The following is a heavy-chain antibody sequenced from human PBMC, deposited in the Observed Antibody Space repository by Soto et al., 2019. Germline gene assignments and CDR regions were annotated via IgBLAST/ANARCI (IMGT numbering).Heavy chain of an antibody. D-gene: IGHD2-8*01. CDR1: GFTFSSYA. CDR2: ISGSGVST. CDR3: AKDGFRDCTNGVCYRLSAYRGSDY. V-gene: IGHV3-23*01. Sequence: VGSLRLSCAASGFTFSSYAMSWVRQAPGKGLEWVSAISGSGVSTYYADSVKGRFTISRDNSKNTLYLQMNSLRAEDTAVYYCAKDGFRDCTNGVCYRLSAYRGSDYWGQGTLVTVSS. J-gene: IGHJ4*02.